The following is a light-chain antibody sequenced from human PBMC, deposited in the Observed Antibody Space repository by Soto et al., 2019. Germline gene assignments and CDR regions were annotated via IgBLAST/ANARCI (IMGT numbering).Light chain of an antibody. V-gene: IGKV3-15*01. CDR1: QSVSSN. CDR2: GAS. Sequence: DIVMTQSPATLSVSPGARATLSCRASQSVSSNLAWYQQEPGQAPRLLIYGASTRATGIPARFSGSGSGTEFTLTISSLQSEDFAVYYCQHYNNWPPWTVGQGTKVEIQ. J-gene: IGKJ1*01. CDR3: QHYNNWPPWT.